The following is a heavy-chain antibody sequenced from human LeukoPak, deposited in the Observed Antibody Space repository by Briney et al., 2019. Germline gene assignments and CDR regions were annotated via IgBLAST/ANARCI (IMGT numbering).Heavy chain of an antibody. CDR1: GYTFTGYY. V-gene: IGHV1-2*02. D-gene: IGHD3-3*01. J-gene: IGHJ4*02. CDR3: ARGYDFWSGYYTPRNPLDY. CDR2: INPNSGGT. Sequence: ASVKVSCKASGYTFTGYYMHWVRQAPGQGLEWMGWINPNSGGTNYAQKFRGRVTMTRDTSISTAYMELSRLRSDDTAVYYCARGYDFWSGYYTPRNPLDYWGQGTLVTVSS.